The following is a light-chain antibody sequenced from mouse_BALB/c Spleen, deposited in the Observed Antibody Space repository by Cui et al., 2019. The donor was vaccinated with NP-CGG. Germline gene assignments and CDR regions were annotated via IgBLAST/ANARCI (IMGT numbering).Light chain of an antibody. CDR3: ALWYSNHWV. J-gene: IGLJ1*01. V-gene: IGLV1*01. CDR2: GTN. Sequence: QAVVTQESAITTSPGETVTPICRSSIGAVTTSNYANWVQEKPDHLFTGLIGGTNNRAPGVPARFSGSLIGDKAALTITRAQTEDEAIYFCALWYSNHWVFGGGTKLTVL. CDR1: IGAVTTSNY.